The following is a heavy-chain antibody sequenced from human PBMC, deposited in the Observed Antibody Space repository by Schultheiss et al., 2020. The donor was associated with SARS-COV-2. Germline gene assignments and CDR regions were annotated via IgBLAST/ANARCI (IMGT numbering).Heavy chain of an antibody. Sequence: GESLKISCAASGFTVSSNYMSWVRQAPGKGLEWVAVISYDGSNKYYADSVKGRFTISRDNSKNTLYLQMNSLRAEDTAVYYCARDPFSWGDGAFDIWGQGTMVTVSS. V-gene: IGHV3-30*03. D-gene: IGHD2-21*01. CDR2: ISYDGSNK. CDR1: GFTVSSNY. CDR3: ARDPFSWGDGAFDI. J-gene: IGHJ3*02.